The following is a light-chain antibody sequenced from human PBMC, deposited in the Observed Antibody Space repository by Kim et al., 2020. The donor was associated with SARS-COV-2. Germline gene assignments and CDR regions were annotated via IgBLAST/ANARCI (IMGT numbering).Light chain of an antibody. V-gene: IGLV2-11*01. J-gene: IGLJ2*01. CDR1: SSHAGGYNY. CDR2: DVT. Sequence: QSVTISCTGTSSHAGGYNYVSWYQQHPGKAPNLLIYDVTKRPSGVPDRFSGSKSGSTASLTLSGLQAEDEADYYCCSYTGSSTRVFGGGTQLTVL. CDR3: CSYTGSSTRV.